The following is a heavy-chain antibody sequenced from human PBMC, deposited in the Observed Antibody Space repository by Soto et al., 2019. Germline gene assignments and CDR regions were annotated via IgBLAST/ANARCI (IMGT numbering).Heavy chain of an antibody. J-gene: IGHJ4*02. CDR1: GFTFSSYG. CDR2: ISYDGSNK. Sequence: PGGSLRLSCAASGFTFSSYGMHWVRQAPGKGLEWVAVISYDGSNKYYADSVKGRFTISRDNSKNTLYLQMNSLRAEDTAVYYCAKDEAAVRYQLLSYFALRSDSSLDYWGQGTLVTVSS. CDR3: AKDEAAVRYQLLSYFALRSDSSLDY. V-gene: IGHV3-30*18. D-gene: IGHD2-2*01.